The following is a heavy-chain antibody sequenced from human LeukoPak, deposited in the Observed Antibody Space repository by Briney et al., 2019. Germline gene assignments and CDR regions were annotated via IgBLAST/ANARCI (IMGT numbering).Heavy chain of an antibody. Sequence: GGSLRLSCAASGFTFSSYSMNWVRQAPGKGLEWVSYISSSSSYIYYADSVKGRFTISRDNAKNSLYLQMNSLRAEDTAVYYCARGRYDSSGYYYIPDYWGQGTLVTVSS. CDR3: ARGRYDSSGYYYIPDY. CDR1: GFTFSSYS. V-gene: IGHV3-21*05. CDR2: ISSSSSYI. D-gene: IGHD3-22*01. J-gene: IGHJ4*02.